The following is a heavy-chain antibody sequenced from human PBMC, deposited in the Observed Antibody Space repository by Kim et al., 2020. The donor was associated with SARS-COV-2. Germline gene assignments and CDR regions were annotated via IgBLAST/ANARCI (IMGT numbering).Heavy chain of an antibody. CDR3: ARRLSNTSGWGSHYCDL. J-gene: IGHJ4*02. D-gene: IGHD3-10*01. CDR2: IKHSGRT. Sequence: SETLSLTCAVYGGSFSGYYWSWIRHPPGKGLEWIGEIKHSGRTNYNPSLKSRVTLSVDTSKNQFSLKLTSVTAADTAVYYCARRLSNTSGWGSHYCDLWGQGTLVTVSS. V-gene: IGHV4-34*01. CDR1: GGSFSGYY.